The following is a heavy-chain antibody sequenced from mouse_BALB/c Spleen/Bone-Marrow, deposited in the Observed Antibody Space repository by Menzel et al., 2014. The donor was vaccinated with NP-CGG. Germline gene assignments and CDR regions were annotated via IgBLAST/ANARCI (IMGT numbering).Heavy chain of an antibody. Sequence: EVMLVESGGGLVQPGGSLKVSCAASGFDFSRYWMSWVRQAPGKGLEWIGEINPDSRTINYTPSLKDKFIISRDNAKNTLYLQMSKVRPEDTALYYCSRLGYYGGFAYWGQGTLVTVSA. J-gene: IGHJ3*01. V-gene: IGHV4-1*02. CDR2: INPDSRTI. D-gene: IGHD2-3*01. CDR1: GFDFSRYW. CDR3: SRLGYYGGFAY.